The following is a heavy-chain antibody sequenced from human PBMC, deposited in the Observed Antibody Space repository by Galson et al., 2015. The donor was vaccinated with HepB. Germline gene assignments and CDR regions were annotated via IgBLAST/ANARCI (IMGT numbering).Heavy chain of an antibody. CDR1: GFTFSSYG. D-gene: IGHD2-2*01. CDR2: IRSKANSYAT. CDR3: ARSEYCSRTSCHDQNFDC. J-gene: IGHJ4*02. Sequence: SLRLSCAASGFTFSSYGMHWVRQAPGKGLEWVGRIRSKANSYATAYAASVKGRFTISRDNSKNTLFVQMNSLRPEDTAVYYCARSEYCSRTSCHDQNFDCWGQGTLVTVSS. V-gene: IGHV3-73*01.